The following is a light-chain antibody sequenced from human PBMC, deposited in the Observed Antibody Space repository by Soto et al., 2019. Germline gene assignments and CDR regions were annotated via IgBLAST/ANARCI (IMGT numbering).Light chain of an antibody. V-gene: IGKV1-39*01. CDR2: AAS. J-gene: IGKJ2*01. CDR3: QQSYSTPHP. CDR1: QSISSY. Sequence: DIQMTQSPSSLSASVGDRVTITCRASQSISSYLNWYQQKPGKAPKLLIYAASSLQSGVPSRFSGSESGTDFTLTISSPQPDDFATYYCQQSYSTPHPFGQGTNLEIK.